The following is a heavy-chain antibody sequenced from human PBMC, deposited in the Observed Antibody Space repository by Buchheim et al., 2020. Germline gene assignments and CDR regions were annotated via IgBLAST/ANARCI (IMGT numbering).Heavy chain of an antibody. CDR3: ARGIAVAGPFDY. D-gene: IGHD6-19*01. V-gene: IGHV4-4*07. CDR1: GDSMSNYY. CDR2: IYSRGNT. J-gene: IGHJ4*02. Sequence: QVRLQESGPGLVKPSETLSLTCSVSGDSMSNYYWSWIRQPAGKGLEWIGRIYSRGNTNYNPSLRSRVTMTVDTSQNQFTLRRGSVTAADTALYYCARGIAVAGPFDYWGQGTL.